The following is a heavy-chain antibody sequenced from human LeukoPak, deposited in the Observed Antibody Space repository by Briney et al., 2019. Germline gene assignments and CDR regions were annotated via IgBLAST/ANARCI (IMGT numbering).Heavy chain of an antibody. CDR1: GGSISSYY. J-gene: IGHJ6*02. V-gene: IGHV4-59*12. Sequence: KSSETLSLTCTVSGGSISSYYWSWIRQPPGKGLEWIGYIYYSGSTNYNPSLKSRVTISVDTSKNQFSLKLSSVTAADTAVYYCARDHNAGMDVWGQGTTVTVSS. CDR3: ARDHNAGMDV. CDR2: IYYSGST. D-gene: IGHD1-14*01.